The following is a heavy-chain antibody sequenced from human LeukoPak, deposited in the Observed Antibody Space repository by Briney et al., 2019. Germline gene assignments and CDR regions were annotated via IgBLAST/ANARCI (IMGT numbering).Heavy chain of an antibody. CDR1: GFTFSSYA. V-gene: IGHV3-48*04. D-gene: IGHD3-10*01. Sequence: GGSLRLSCAASGFTFSSYAMSWVRQAPGKGLEWVSYISSSSSTIYYADSVKGRFTISRDNAKNSLYLQMNSLRAEDTAVYYCATHYYGSGSYYTPDFYWGQGTLVTVSS. J-gene: IGHJ4*02. CDR2: ISSSSSTI. CDR3: ATHYYGSGSYYTPDFY.